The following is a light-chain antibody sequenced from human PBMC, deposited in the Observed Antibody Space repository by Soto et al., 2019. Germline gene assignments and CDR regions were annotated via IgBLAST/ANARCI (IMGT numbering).Light chain of an antibody. J-gene: IGKJ4*01. V-gene: IGKV3D-20*02. Sequence: EIVLTQSPGTLSLSPVESASLSCMASQTVTSGYLAWYQQTPVQAPRLLIYPASNRAPGIPARFSGSGSGTDFTLTIPSLEPEDLAVYHCHQRSNWPETYSGGTKVDIK. CDR1: QTVTSGY. CDR2: PAS. CDR3: HQRSNWPET.